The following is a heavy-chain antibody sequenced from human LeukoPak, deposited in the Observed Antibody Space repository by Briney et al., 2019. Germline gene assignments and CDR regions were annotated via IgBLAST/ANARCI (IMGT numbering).Heavy chain of an antibody. CDR2: INHSGST. CDR3: ARGGGIYGLWDY. V-gene: IGHV4-34*01. Sequence: SETRSLTCAVYGGSFSGYYWSWIRQPPGKGLEWIGEINHSGSTNYNPSLKSRVTISVDTSKNQFSLKLSSVTAADTAVYYCARGGGIYGLWDYWGQGTLVTVSS. CDR1: GGSFSGYY. J-gene: IGHJ4*02. D-gene: IGHD1-26*01.